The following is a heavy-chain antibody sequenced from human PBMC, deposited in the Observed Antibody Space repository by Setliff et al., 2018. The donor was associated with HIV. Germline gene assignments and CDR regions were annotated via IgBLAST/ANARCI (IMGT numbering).Heavy chain of an antibody. CDR3: ARHSPSDY. Sequence: SETLSLTCTVSGDSISTDYWTWIRQPPGKGLEWIGYIYNSASTSYNPSLKSRVTISVDTSKNQFSLKLSSVAAADTAVYYCARHSPSDYWGQGTLVTVSS. CDR2: IYNSAST. J-gene: IGHJ4*02. V-gene: IGHV4-59*08. CDR1: GDSISTDY.